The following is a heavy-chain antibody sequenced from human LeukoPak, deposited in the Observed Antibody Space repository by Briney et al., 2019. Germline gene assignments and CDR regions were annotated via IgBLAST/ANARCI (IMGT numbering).Heavy chain of an antibody. J-gene: IGHJ4*02. V-gene: IGHV4-59*09. D-gene: IGHD2-8*02. CDR3: ARGGTGHFDF. Sequence: CICYIYYRGSTSYDPSLKSRVTISVDTSKNQFSLKLTSVTAADTAVYYCARGGTGHFDFWGQGPLVTVSS. CDR2: IYYRGST.